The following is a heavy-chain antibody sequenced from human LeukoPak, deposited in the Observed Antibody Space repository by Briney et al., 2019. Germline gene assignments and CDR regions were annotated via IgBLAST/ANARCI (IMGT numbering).Heavy chain of an antibody. J-gene: IGHJ4*02. CDR1: GGSFSGYY. V-gene: IGHV4-34*01. CDR2: INHSGST. D-gene: IGHD6-6*01. CDR3: ASTDALIAARPYYFDY. Sequence: PSETLSLTCAVYGGSFSGYYWSWIRQPPGKGLEWIGEINHSGSTNYNPSLKSRVTTSVDTSKNQFSLKLGSVTAADTAVYYCASTDALIAARPYYFDYWGQGTLVTVSS.